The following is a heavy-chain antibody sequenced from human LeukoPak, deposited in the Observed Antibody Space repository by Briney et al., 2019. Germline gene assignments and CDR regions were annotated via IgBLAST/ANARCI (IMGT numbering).Heavy chain of an antibody. J-gene: IGHJ4*02. D-gene: IGHD3-22*01. V-gene: IGHV1-8*01. Sequence: ASVKVSCKASGYTFTSYDINWVRQATGQGLEWMGWMNPNSGNTGYAQKFQGRVTITRNTSISTAYMELSSLRSEDTAVYYCARDGYDSSGYYLNDYWGRGTLVTVSS. CDR3: ARDGYDSSGYYLNDY. CDR2: MNPNSGNT. CDR1: GYTFTSYD.